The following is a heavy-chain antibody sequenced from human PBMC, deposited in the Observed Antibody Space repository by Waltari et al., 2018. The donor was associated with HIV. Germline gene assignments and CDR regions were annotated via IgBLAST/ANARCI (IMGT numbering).Heavy chain of an antibody. CDR3: ARHIGYSPDYFDY. V-gene: IGHV4-39*01. CDR1: GGSISSSTYS. Sequence: QLQLQESGPGLVKPSETLSLTCTVSGGSISSSTYSWGWIRQPPGKGLVWIGSIDYSGTTVYKPSLKCRVTVSVDPSKNQFSLKLSSGTAADTAVYYCARHIGYSPDYFDYWGQGTLVTVSS. D-gene: IGHD5-18*01. J-gene: IGHJ4*02. CDR2: IDYSGTT.